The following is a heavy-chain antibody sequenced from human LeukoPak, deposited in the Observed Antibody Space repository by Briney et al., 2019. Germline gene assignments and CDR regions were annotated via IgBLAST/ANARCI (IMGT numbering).Heavy chain of an antibody. CDR2: ISGSGGST. CDR3: AKVLFLESLLAPTGAHDAFDI. V-gene: IGHV3-23*01. D-gene: IGHD3-3*01. J-gene: IGHJ3*02. Sequence: GGSLRLSCAASGFTFSSYAMSWVRQAPGKGLEWVSAISGSGGSTYYADSVKGRFTISRDNSKNTLYLQMNSLRAEDTAVYYCAKVLFLESLLAPTGAHDAFDIWGQGTMVTVSS. CDR1: GFTFSSYA.